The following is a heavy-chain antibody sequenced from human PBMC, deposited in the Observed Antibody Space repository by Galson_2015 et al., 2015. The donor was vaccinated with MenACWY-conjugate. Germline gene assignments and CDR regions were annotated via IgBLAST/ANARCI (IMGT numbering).Heavy chain of an antibody. CDR3: ARQGFGSSSLDY. D-gene: IGHD6-6*01. Sequence: QSGAEVKKPGESLKISCKGSGYTFTSNWIGWVRQMPGKGLEWMGIIYPGDSDTRYTPSFQGHVTISADKSINTAYLQWGRLEASDTAMYYCARQGFGSSSLDYWGQGTLVTVSS. CDR2: IYPGDSDT. CDR1: GYTFTSNW. V-gene: IGHV5-51*01. J-gene: IGHJ4*02.